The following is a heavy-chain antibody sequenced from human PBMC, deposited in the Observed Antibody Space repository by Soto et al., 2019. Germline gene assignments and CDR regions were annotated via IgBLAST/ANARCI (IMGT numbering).Heavy chain of an antibody. CDR1: GFTVSSNY. Sequence: EVQLVESGGGLVQPGGSLRLSCAASGFTVSSNYMSWVRQAPGKGLEWVSVIYSGGSTYYADSVKGRFTISRDNSTNTLELRMNSLRAEDTAVYYCATVTTEAFDYWGQGTLVTVSS. V-gene: IGHV3-66*01. J-gene: IGHJ4*02. D-gene: IGHD4-17*01. CDR3: ATVTTEAFDY. CDR2: IYSGGST.